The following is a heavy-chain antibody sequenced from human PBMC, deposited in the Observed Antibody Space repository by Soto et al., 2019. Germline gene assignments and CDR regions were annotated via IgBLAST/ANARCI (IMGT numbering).Heavy chain of an antibody. Sequence: QVQLVESGGGVVQPGRSLRLSCAASGCSLINYDMHWVRQAPGKGLEWVAVMSYDGSRQFYADSVRGRFSVSRDISKSALYLQMSSLRIEDTAIYYCAKGAWYGSSSSSDSWGQGTHVTVSS. J-gene: IGHJ4*02. CDR3: AKGAWYGSSSSSDS. D-gene: IGHD6-6*01. CDR2: MSYDGSRQ. V-gene: IGHV3-30*18. CDR1: GCSLINYD.